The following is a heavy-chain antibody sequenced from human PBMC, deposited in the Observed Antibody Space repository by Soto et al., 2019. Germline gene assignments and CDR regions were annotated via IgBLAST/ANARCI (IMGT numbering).Heavy chain of an antibody. J-gene: IGHJ4*02. CDR1: GLTFSDYY. V-gene: IGHV3-11*06. CDR2: ISSNSRDT. CDR3: AREGVHNYTEYYFDY. Sequence: PGGSLRLSCAASGLTFSDYYMSWIRQAPGKGLEWVSYISSNSRDTNYADSVKGRFTISRDNAKTSLYLQMNSLTAEDTAVYYCAREGVHNYTEYYFDYWGQGTLVTVSS. D-gene: IGHD3-10*01.